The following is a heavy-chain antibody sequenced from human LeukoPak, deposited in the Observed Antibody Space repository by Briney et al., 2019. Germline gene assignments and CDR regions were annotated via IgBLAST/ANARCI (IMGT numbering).Heavy chain of an antibody. CDR2: IYYSGST. J-gene: IGHJ3*02. CDR1: GGSISSYH. D-gene: IGHD2/OR15-2a*01. Sequence: PSETLSLTCTVSGGSISSYHWSWIRQPPGKGLEWIGYIYYSGSTNYNPSLKSRVTISVDTSKNQFSLKLSSVTAADTAVYYCARHLLGFDAFDIWGQGTMVTVSS. CDR3: ARHLLGFDAFDI. V-gene: IGHV4-59*08.